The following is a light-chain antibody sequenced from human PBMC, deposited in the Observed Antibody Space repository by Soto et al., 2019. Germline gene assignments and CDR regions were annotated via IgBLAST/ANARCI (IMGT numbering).Light chain of an antibody. CDR2: AAS. CDR1: QSISSY. J-gene: IGKJ3*01. CDR3: QQSYGFT. Sequence: DIQMTQSPSSLSASVGDRVTITCRASQSISSYLNWYQQKPGKAPTLLIYAASSLQIGVPSRFSGSGSWTDFTLTISSLQPEDFATYYCQQSYGFTFGPGTKVDIK. V-gene: IGKV1-39*01.